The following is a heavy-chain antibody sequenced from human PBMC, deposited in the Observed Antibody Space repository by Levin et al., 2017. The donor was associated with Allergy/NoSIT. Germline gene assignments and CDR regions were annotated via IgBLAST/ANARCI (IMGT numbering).Heavy chain of an antibody. J-gene: IGHJ1*01. CDR2: ISSSSSYI. CDR3: ARVGSRSSSGSFQH. V-gene: IGHV3-21*01. D-gene: IGHD1-26*01. Sequence: GESLKISCAASGFTFSSYSMNWVRQAPGKGLEWVSSISSSSSYIYYADSVKGRFTISRDNAKNSLYLQMNSLRAEDTAVYYCARVGSRSSSGSFQHWGQGTLVTVSS. CDR1: GFTFSSYS.